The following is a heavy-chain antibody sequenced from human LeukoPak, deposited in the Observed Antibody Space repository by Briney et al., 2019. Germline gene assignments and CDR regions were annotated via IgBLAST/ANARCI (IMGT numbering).Heavy chain of an antibody. Sequence: VASVKVSCEASGYTFTSYGISWVRQAPGQGLEWMGWISAYNGNTNYGQKLQGRVTMTTDTSTSTAYMELRSLKSDDTAVYYCARDHQVGPTDYWGQGTLVTVSS. CDR3: ARDHQVGPTDY. CDR2: ISAYNGNT. D-gene: IGHD1-26*01. J-gene: IGHJ4*02. CDR1: GYTFTSYG. V-gene: IGHV1-18*01.